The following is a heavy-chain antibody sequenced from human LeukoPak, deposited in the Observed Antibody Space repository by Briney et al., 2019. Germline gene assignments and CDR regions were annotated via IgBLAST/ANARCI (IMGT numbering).Heavy chain of an antibody. J-gene: IGHJ4*02. CDR2: MNPNSGIT. V-gene: IGHV1-8*03. Sequence: ASVKVSCKTSGYTFTGYYIHWVRQAPGQGLEWMGWMNPNSGITAYAQKFQGRVTITRNTSISTAYMELSSLRSEDTAVYYCAREDFYDSGSNDYWGQGTLVTVSS. D-gene: IGHD3-22*01. CDR3: AREDFYDSGSNDY. CDR1: GYTFTGYY.